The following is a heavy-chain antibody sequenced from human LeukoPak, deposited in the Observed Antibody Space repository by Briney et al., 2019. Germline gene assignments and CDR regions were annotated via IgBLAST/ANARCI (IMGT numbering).Heavy chain of an antibody. CDR3: ARGWGFGSGTYYRAFDY. Sequence: PSETLSLTCTVSGGSISSGGYYWSWIRQHPGKGLEWIGYIYYSGSIHYNPSLTSRVTISIGASKNQFSLKLSFVTAADTAVYYCARGWGFGSGTYYRAFDYWGQGTLVTVSS. CDR2: IYYSGSI. V-gene: IGHV4-31*03. CDR1: GGSISSGGYY. J-gene: IGHJ4*02. D-gene: IGHD3-10*01.